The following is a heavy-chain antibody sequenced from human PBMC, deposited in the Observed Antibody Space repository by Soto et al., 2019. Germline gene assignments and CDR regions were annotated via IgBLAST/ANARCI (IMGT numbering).Heavy chain of an antibody. V-gene: IGHV1-2*04. D-gene: IGHD1-26*01. CDR1: GYTFTGYY. J-gene: IGHJ1*01. CDR2: INPNSGGT. Sequence: ASVKVSCKASGYTFTGYYMHWVRQAPGQGLEWMGWINPNSGGTNYAQKFQGWVTMTRDTSISPAYMELSRLRSDDTAVYYCARVTEGGATSAEYFQHWGQGTLVTVSS. CDR3: ARVTEGGATSAEYFQH.